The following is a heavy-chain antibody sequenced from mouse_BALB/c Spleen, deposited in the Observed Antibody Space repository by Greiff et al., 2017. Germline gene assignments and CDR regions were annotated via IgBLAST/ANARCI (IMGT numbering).Heavy chain of an antibody. CDR1: GYAFTNYL. D-gene: IGHD2-1*01. J-gene: IGHJ2*01. CDR2: INPGSGGT. CDR3: ARGYYGNYLFDY. Sequence: GQLQQSGAELVRPGTSVKVSCKASGYAFTNYLIEWVKQRPGQGLEWIGVINPGSGGTNYNEKFKGKATLTADKSSSTAYMQLSSLTSDDSAVYFCARGYYGNYLFDYWGQGTTLTVSS. V-gene: IGHV1-54*03.